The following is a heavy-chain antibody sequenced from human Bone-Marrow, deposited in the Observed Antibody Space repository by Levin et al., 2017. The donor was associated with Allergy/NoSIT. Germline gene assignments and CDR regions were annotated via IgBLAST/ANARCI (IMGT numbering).Heavy chain of an antibody. V-gene: IGHV3-15*01. CDR2: IKSKTDGGTT. CDR1: GFTFSNAW. CDR3: TTGFIVVVPAAISIVRYFDY. Sequence: KRGESLKISCAASGFTFSNAWMSWVRQAPGKGLEWVGRIKSKTDGGTTDYAAPVKGRFTISRDDSKNTLYLQMNSLKTEDTAVYYCTTGFIVVVPAAISIVRYFDYWGQGTLVTVSS. D-gene: IGHD2-2*01. J-gene: IGHJ4*02.